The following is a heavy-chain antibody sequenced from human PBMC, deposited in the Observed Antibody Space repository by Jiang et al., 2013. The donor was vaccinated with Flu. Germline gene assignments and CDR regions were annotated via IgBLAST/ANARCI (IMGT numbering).Heavy chain of an antibody. CDR3: TRDLVRDVILIPTTYFDY. J-gene: IGHJ4*02. D-gene: IGHD2-8*01. CDR2: LETKLYRGTT. V-gene: IGHV3-49*02. Sequence: EWVGFHLETKLYRGTTDYAASVQGRFTISRDDSKSIAYLQMSSLKTEDTAVYYCTRDLVRDVILIPTTYFDYWGQGALVTVSS.